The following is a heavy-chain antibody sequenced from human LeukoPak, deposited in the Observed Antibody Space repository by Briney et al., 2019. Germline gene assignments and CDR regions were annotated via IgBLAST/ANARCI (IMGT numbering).Heavy chain of an antibody. D-gene: IGHD2-2*01. CDR2: IYHSGST. Sequence: SETLSLTCTVSGGSISSGGYYWSWIRQPPGKGLEWIGYIYHSGSTYYNPSLKSRVTISVDRSKNQFPLKLSSVTAADTAVCYCAREDRDIYCSSTSCHDAFDIWGQGTMVTVSS. V-gene: IGHV4-30-2*01. CDR1: GGSISSGGYY. CDR3: AREDRDIYCSSTSCHDAFDI. J-gene: IGHJ3*02.